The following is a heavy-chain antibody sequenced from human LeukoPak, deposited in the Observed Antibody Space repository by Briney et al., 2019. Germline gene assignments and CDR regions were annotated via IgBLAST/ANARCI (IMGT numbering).Heavy chain of an antibody. CDR3: ARVTGEVGATLYYFDY. Sequence: ASVKVSCKASGYTFTSYYMHWVRQAPGQGLEWMGIINPSGGSTSYAQKFQGRVTMTRDTSTSTVYMELSSLRSEDTAVYYCARVTGEVGATLYYFDYWGQGTLVTVSS. D-gene: IGHD1-26*01. V-gene: IGHV1-46*01. CDR2: INPSGGST. J-gene: IGHJ4*02. CDR1: GYTFTSYY.